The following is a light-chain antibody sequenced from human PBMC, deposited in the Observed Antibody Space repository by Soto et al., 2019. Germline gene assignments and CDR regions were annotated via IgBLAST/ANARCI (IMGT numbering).Light chain of an antibody. J-gene: IGKJ1*01. CDR1: QSVSSSY. Sequence: TQSPGTLSLSPGERATLSCMSSQSVSSSYLAWYQQRPGKVPKLLIYAVSTLQSGVPSRFSGSGSGTDFTLTISSLQPEDVATYYCQKYNSAPWTFGQGTKVDIK. V-gene: IGKV1-27*01. CDR3: QKYNSAPWT. CDR2: AVS.